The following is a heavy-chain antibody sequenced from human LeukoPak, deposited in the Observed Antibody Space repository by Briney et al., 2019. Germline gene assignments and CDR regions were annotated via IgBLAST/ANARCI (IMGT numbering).Heavy chain of an antibody. D-gene: IGHD6-19*01. J-gene: IGHJ4*02. CDR3: ARGRKGKFFAMNPQWLFDY. CDR1: GFTFSDYN. CDR2: IISSGSTI. V-gene: IGHV3-48*04. Sequence: GGSLRLSCAASGFTFSDYNMNWVRQAPGKGLEWVSYIISSGSTIYYGDSVKGRFTISRDNAKNSLYLQMNSLRVEDTAVYYCARGRKGKFFAMNPQWLFDYWGQGTLVTVSS.